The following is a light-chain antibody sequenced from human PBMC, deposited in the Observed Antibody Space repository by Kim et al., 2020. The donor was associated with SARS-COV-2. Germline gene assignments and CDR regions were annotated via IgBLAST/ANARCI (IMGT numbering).Light chain of an antibody. CDR2: GKN. V-gene: IGLV3-19*01. Sequence: SSELTQDPAVSVALGQTVRITCQGDSLRSYYASWYQQKPGQAPVLVIYGKNNRPSGIPDRFSGSSSGNIASLTITGAQAEDEADYYCNSRDSSGNHLGVV. J-gene: IGLJ2*01. CDR1: SLRSYY. CDR3: NSRDSSGNHLGVV.